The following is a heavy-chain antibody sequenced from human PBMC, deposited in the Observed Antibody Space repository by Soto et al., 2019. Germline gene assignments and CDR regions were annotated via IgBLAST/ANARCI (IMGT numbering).Heavy chain of an antibody. CDR1: GYTFSSFD. CDR3: AGVVQDGSGSGSYGCMDV. CDR2: MTPNSGHT. Sequence: QVQLVQSGAEVRKPGASVKVSCKASGYTFSSFDINWVRQAAGHGLEWMGWMTPNSGHTGYAQKFQGRVTRSRNTSTSPAYMELSSRPSEYTAVYYFAGVVQDGSGSGSYGCMDVWGRGSTVTVSS. V-gene: IGHV1-8*01. J-gene: IGHJ6*03. D-gene: IGHD3-10*01.